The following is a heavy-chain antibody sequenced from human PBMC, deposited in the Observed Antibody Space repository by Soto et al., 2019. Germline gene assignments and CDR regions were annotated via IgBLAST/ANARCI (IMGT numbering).Heavy chain of an antibody. J-gene: IGHJ4*02. CDR1: GGSISSYY. V-gene: IGHV4-59*01. CDR2: IYYSGST. Sequence: SETLSLTCTVSGGSISSYYWSWIRQPPGKGLEWIGYIYYSGSTNYNPSLKSRVTISVDTSKNQFSLKLSSVTAADTAVYYCARAHSGSYYYWGQGTLVTV. CDR3: ARAHSGSYYY. D-gene: IGHD1-26*01.